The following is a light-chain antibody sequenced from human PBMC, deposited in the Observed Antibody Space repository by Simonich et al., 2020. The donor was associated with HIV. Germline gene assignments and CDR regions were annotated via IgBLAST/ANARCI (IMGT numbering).Light chain of an antibody. J-gene: IGKJ1*01. CDR3: MQGIHLPLT. V-gene: IGKV4-1*01. Sequence: DIVMTQSPDSLAVSLGERATINCKSSESVLYSSNNKNYLAWYQQKPGQPPKLLIYWAATRESGVPDRFSGSGSGTDFTLKISRVEAEDAGVYYCMQGIHLPLTFGQGTKVEIK. CDR2: WAA. CDR1: ESVLYSSNNKNY.